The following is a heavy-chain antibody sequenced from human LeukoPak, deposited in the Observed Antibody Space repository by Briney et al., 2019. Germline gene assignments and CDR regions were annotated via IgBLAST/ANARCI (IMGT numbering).Heavy chain of an antibody. D-gene: IGHD3-10*01. Sequence: GGSLRLSCAASGFAFSVYAMSWLRQPPGKGLEWVSTINANSGTTSYAASVRGRFTISRDNSKNTLYLQLNTLRAEDTAVYYCAKADRGWGVISKDWGQGTLVTVSS. J-gene: IGHJ4*02. CDR2: INANSGTT. V-gene: IGHV3-23*01. CDR1: GFAFSVYA. CDR3: AKADRGWGVISKD.